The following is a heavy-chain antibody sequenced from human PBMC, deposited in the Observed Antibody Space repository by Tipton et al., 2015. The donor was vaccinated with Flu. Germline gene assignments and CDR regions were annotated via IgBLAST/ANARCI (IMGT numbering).Heavy chain of an antibody. Sequence: LRLSCTVSGGSISSGGYYWSWIRQHPGKGLEWIGYIYYSGSTYYNPSLKSRVTISVDTSKNQFSLKLSSVTAADTAVYYCARLVVPNYGMDVWGQGTTVTVSS. CDR2: IYYSGST. CDR1: GGSISSGGYY. CDR3: ARLVVPNYGMDV. D-gene: IGHD2-15*01. V-gene: IGHV4-31*03. J-gene: IGHJ6*02.